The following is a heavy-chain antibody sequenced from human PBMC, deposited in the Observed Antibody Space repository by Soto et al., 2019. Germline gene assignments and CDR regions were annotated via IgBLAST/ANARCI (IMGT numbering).Heavy chain of an antibody. CDR1: GYIFNNHA. J-gene: IGHJ5*02. CDR3: ARDQSGIRYYVECFDP. V-gene: IGHV1-3*01. Sequence: ASVKVSCKASGYIFNNHAMHWVRQAPGQRLEWMGWINAGNGNTYYSQNFKDRVTFTRDTIATTVFMELTSLTSEDTAVYYCARDQSGIRYYVECFDPWGQGTLVTVS. D-gene: IGHD3-10*02. CDR2: INAGNGNT.